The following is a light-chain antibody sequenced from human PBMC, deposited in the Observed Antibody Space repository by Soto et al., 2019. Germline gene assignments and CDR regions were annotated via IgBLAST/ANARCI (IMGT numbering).Light chain of an antibody. CDR1: QSVSSSY. CDR2: GAS. J-gene: IGKJ5*01. V-gene: IGKV3-20*01. CDR3: QQYDSSPLIT. Sequence: EIVLTQSPDTLSVSPGERATLSCRASQSVSSSYLAWYQQKPGQAPRLLIYGASSRATGIPDRFSGSGSGTDFTLTISRLEPEDFAVYYCQQYDSSPLITFGQGTRLEIK.